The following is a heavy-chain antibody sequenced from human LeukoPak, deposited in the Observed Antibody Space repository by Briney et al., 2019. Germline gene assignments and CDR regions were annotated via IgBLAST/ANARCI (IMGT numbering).Heavy chain of an antibody. J-gene: IGHJ4*02. CDR2: IYYSGST. Sequence: SETLSLTCTVSGGSISSGDNYWSWIRQPPGKGLEWIGYIYYSGSTYYNPSLKSRVTISVDTSKNQYSLKLSSVTAADTAVYYCAAAMVRGVSDYWGQGTLVTVSS. D-gene: IGHD3-10*01. V-gene: IGHV4-30-4*01. CDR1: GGSISSGDNY. CDR3: AAAMVRGVSDY.